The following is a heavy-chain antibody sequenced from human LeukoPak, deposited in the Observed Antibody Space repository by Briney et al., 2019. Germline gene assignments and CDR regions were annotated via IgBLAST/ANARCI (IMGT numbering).Heavy chain of an antibody. CDR3: ARDRYYDSSGPPD. Sequence: SETMSLTCTLSGGSISSGSYYWSWIRQPAGKGLEWIGRIYTSGSTNYNPSLKSRVTISVDTPKNQFSLKLSSVTAADTAVYYCARDRYYDSSGPPDWGQGTLVTVSS. CDR2: IYTSGST. J-gene: IGHJ4*02. CDR1: GGSISSGSYY. V-gene: IGHV4-61*02. D-gene: IGHD3-22*01.